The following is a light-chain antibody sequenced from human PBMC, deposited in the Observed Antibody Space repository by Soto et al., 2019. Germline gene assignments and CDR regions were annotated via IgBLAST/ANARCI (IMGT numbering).Light chain of an antibody. CDR1: QSISSY. V-gene: IGKV3-20*01. CDR3: QQHGSSPRT. J-gene: IGKJ1*01. Sequence: EIVLTQSPGTLSLSPGERATLSCRASQSISSYLAWYQQKPGQAPRLLIYDASNRATGSPARFSGSGSGTDFTLTISRLEPEDFAVYYCQQHGSSPRTFGQGTKV. CDR2: DAS.